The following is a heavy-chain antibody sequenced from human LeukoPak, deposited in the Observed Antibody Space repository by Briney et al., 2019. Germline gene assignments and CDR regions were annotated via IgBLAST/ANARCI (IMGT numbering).Heavy chain of an antibody. D-gene: IGHD1-1*01. J-gene: IGHJ4*02. V-gene: IGHV3-33*01. CDR3: ARDSAVGRLGF. Sequence: ETSLRLSCATSGFTFSGSGFHWVRQAPGKGLEWVADIWYHGRNAYYADSAKGRFTIFRDNSKNTLYLQMNSLRAEDTAVYYCARDSAVGRLGFWGQGTLVTVSS. CDR1: GFTFSGSG. CDR2: IWYHGRNA.